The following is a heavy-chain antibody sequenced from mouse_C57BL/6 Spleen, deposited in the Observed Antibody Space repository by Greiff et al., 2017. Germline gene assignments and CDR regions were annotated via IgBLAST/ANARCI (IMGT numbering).Heavy chain of an antibody. J-gene: IGHJ3*01. CDR2: IRLKSDNYAT. CDR3: TRGFIGD. Sequence: EVKLMESGGGLVQPGGSMKLSCVASGFTFSNYWMNWVRQSPEKGLEWVAQIRLKSDNYATHYAESVKGRFTISRDDSKSSVYLQMNNLRAEDTEIYYCTRGFIGDWGQGTLVTVSA. CDR1: GFTFSNYW. V-gene: IGHV6-3*01. D-gene: IGHD1-2*01.